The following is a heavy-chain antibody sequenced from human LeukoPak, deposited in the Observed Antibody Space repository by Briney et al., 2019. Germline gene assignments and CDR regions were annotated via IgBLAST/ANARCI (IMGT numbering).Heavy chain of an antibody. J-gene: IGHJ4*02. D-gene: IGHD2-21*01. Sequence: SETLSLTCILSNDYISDYYWSWIRQPAGKGLEWIGRVCQWNTNYNPSLMGRVSMSAQPSKNQFSLKLNSATAADTAVYYCARQGSDNYFDSWGLGILVTVSS. CDR1: NDYISDYY. V-gene: IGHV4-4*07. CDR3: ARQGSDNYFDS. CDR2: VCQWNT.